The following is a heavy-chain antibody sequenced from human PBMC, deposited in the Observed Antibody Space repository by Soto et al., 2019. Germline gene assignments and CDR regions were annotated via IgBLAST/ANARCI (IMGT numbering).Heavy chain of an antibody. CDR3: AKHADILTGYYKPYFDY. CDR1: GFTVSSNY. Sequence: GGSLRLSCAATGFTVSSNYMSWVRQAPGKGLEWVSVIYSGGSTYYADSVKGRFTISRDNSKDTLYLQMNSLRAEDTAVYYCAKHADILTGYYKPYFDYWGQGTLVTVSS. J-gene: IGHJ4*02. D-gene: IGHD3-9*01. CDR2: IYSGGST. V-gene: IGHV3-53*01.